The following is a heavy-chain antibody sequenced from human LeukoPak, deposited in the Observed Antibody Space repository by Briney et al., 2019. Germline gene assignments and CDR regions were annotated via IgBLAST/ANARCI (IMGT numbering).Heavy chain of an antibody. Sequence: KPSETLSLTCTVSGGSISSYYWRWIRQPPGKGLEWIGYIYYSGSTNYNPSLKSRVTISVDTSKNQFSLKLSSVTAADTAVYYCAREIAVAGSYYFDYWGQGTLVTVSS. V-gene: IGHV4-59*01. CDR1: GGSISSYY. CDR2: IYYSGST. J-gene: IGHJ4*02. D-gene: IGHD6-19*01. CDR3: AREIAVAGSYYFDY.